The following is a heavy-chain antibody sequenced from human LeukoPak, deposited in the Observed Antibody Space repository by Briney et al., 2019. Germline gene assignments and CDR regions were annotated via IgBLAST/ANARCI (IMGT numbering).Heavy chain of an antibody. V-gene: IGHV4-59*08. CDR3: ARKNDFDI. J-gene: IGHJ3*02. D-gene: IGHD2/OR15-2a*01. CDR2: IYYSGST. CDR1: GDSISSYY. Sequence: SETLSLTCTVSGDSISSYYWSWIRQPPGKGLEWIGYIYYSGSTNYNPSLKSRVTISIDTSKKHFSLKLSSVTAADTAVYYCARKNDFDIWGQGTLVTVSS.